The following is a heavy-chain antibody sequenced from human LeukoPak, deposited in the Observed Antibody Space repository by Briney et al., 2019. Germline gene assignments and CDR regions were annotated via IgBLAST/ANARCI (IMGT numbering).Heavy chain of an antibody. CDR2: IYYSGST. CDR3: ARDGSSMIGAYYYYMDV. J-gene: IGHJ6*03. V-gene: IGHV4-59*01. D-gene: IGHD3-22*01. CDR1: GGSISSYY. Sequence: KPSETLSLTCTVSGGSISSYYWSWIRQPPGKGLEWIGYIYYSGSTNYNPSLKSRVTISVDTSKNQFSLKLSSVTAADTAVYYCARDGSSMIGAYYYYMDVWGKGTTVTVSS.